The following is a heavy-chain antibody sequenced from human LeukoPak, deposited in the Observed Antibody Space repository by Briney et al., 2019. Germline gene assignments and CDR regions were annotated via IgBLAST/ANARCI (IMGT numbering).Heavy chain of an antibody. D-gene: IGHD6-13*01. CDR1: GLTVSSNY. CDR3: ARLGYSSSWYGRDYYYYYYMDV. CDR2: IYSGGST. V-gene: IGHV3-53*01. J-gene: IGHJ6*03. Sequence: GGSLRLSCAASGLTVSSNYMSWVRQAPGKGLEWVSVIYSGGSTYYADSVKGRFTISRDNSKNTLYLQMNSLRAEDAAVYYCARLGYSSSWYGRDYYYYYYMDVWGKGTTVTVSS.